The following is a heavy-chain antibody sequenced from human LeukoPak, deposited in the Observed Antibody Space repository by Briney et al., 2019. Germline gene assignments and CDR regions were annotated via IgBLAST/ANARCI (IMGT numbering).Heavy chain of an antibody. CDR1: GFTFSSYA. J-gene: IGHJ5*02. Sequence: GRSLRLSCAASGFTFSSYAMHWVRQAPGKGLEWVAVISYDGSNKYYADSVKGRFTISRDNSKNTLYLQMNSLRAEDTAVYYCARDGASDYGDYENWFDPRGQGTLVTVSS. V-gene: IGHV3-30*04. CDR2: ISYDGSNK. D-gene: IGHD4-17*01. CDR3: ARDGASDYGDYENWFDP.